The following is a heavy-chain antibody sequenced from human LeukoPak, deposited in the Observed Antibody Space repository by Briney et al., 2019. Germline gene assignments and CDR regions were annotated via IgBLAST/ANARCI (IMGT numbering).Heavy chain of an antibody. CDR2: ISTSGST. CDR1: GGSISSYY. V-gene: IGHV4-4*07. D-gene: IGHD1-26*01. Sequence: SETLSLTCTVSGGSISSYYWSWIRQPAGKGLESIGHISTSGSTNYNPSLKSRVTMSVDTSKNQFSLKLSSVTAADTAVYYCARDLGRVGDGLDIWGQGTMVSVSS. J-gene: IGHJ3*02. CDR3: ARDLGRVGDGLDI.